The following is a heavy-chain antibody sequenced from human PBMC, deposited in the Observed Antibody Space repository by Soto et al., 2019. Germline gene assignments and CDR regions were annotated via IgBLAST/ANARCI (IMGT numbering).Heavy chain of an antibody. CDR1: GFTFSSYG. CDR2: ISYDGSNK. J-gene: IGHJ5*02. Sequence: GGSLRLSCAASGFTFSSYGMHWVRQAPGKGLEWVAVISYDGSNKYYADSVKGRFTISRDNSKNTLYLQMNSLRAEDTAVYYCAKVPASSSWTNNWFDPWGQGTLVTVSS. CDR3: AKVPASSSWTNNWFDP. V-gene: IGHV3-30*18. D-gene: IGHD6-13*01.